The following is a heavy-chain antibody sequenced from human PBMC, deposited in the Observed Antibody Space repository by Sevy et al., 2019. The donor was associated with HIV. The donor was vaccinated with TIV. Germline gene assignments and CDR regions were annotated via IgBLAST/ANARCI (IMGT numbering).Heavy chain of an antibody. CDR2: FSFGCGKI. V-gene: IGHV3-23*01. Sequence: GGSLRLSCAASGFTFSNYAMSWVRQAPGKGLEWVSTFSFGCGKINYADSVKGRFTISRDNSKNTLYLQMNSLRADDTAVYYCGGEGCSKPLDYWGQGTLVTVSS. D-gene: IGHD2-2*01. CDR3: GGEGCSKPLDY. CDR1: GFTFSNYA. J-gene: IGHJ4*02.